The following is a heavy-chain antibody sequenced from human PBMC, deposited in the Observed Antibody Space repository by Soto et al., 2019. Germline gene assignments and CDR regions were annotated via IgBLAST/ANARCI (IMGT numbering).Heavy chain of an antibody. CDR2: IGSSGSTI. CDR1: GFTFSTYS. J-gene: IGHJ2*01. CDR3: ARTDYGDYGYFDL. D-gene: IGHD4-17*01. Sequence: EVQLVESGGGLVRPGGSLRLSCAASGFTFSTYSMNWVRQAPGKGLEWISYIGSSGSTIYYADSVKGRFTISRDNAKNSLYLQMNSLRAEDTAVYYCARTDYGDYGYFDLWGRGTLVTVSS. V-gene: IGHV3-48*01.